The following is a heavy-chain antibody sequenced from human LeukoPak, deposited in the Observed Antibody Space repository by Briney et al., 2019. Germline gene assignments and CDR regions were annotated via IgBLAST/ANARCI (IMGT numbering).Heavy chain of an antibody. Sequence: GGSLRLSCAASGFTFSSYAMSWVRQAPGKGVGWVSAISGSGGSTYYADSVKGRFTISRDNSKNTLYLQMNSLRAEDTAVYYCAKGGSTTGKGGRITMIVVAPYYFDYWGQGTLVTVSS. CDR3: AKGGSTTGKGGRITMIVVAPYYFDY. J-gene: IGHJ4*02. D-gene: IGHD3-22*01. CDR2: ISGSGGST. CDR1: GFTFSSYA. V-gene: IGHV3-23*01.